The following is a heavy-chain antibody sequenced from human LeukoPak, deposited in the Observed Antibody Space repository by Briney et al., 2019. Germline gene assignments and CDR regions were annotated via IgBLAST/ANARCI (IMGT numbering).Heavy chain of an antibody. CDR3: ASRRKSYDYYFDY. CDR1: GGSISSSNW. Sequence: SETLSLTCAVSGGSISSSNWWSWVRQPPGKGLEWIGEIYHSGSTNYNPSLKSRVAISVDKSKNQFSLKLSSVTAADTAVYYCASRRKSYDYYFDYWGQGTLVTVSS. V-gene: IGHV4-4*02. CDR2: IYHSGST. J-gene: IGHJ4*02. D-gene: IGHD5-12*01.